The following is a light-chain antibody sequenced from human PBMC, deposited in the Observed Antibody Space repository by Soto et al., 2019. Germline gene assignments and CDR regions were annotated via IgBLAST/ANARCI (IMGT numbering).Light chain of an antibody. Sequence: DIQMTQSPSSLAASVGDRVTISRRASQGISNYLAWYQQKPGKAPKLLIYATSTLQSGVSSRFTGSGSGTDFTLTISSLQPEDVATYYCQKYNWPPFTFGPGTKVDI. CDR3: QKYNWPPFT. J-gene: IGKJ3*01. CDR2: ATS. V-gene: IGKV1-27*01. CDR1: QGISNY.